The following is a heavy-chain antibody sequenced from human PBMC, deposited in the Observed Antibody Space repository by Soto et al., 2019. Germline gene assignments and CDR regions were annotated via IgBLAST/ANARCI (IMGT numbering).Heavy chain of an antibody. Sequence: EVQLLESGGGLVQPGGSLRLSCAASGFTFSSYTMSWVRQAPGKGLEWVSAISDSGGSTYYADSVKGRFTISRDNSKHKLFLQVNSLRAEDTAVYYCAKGLGDYYYMDVRGKGTTVTVSS. CDR2: ISDSGGST. CDR1: GFTFSSYT. J-gene: IGHJ6*03. CDR3: AKGLGDYYYMDV. V-gene: IGHV3-23*01.